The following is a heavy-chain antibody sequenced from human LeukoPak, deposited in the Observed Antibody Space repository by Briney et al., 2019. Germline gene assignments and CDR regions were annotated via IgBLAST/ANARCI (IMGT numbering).Heavy chain of an antibody. CDR2: INHSGST. V-gene: IGHV4-34*01. Sequence: SETLSLTCAVYGGSFSGYYWSWIRQPPGKGLEWIGEINHSGSTNYNPSLKSRVTTSVDTSKNQFSLKLSSVTAADTAVYYCARGRTGSLRYYDSSGYTPFDIWGQGTMVTVSS. D-gene: IGHD3-22*01. CDR1: GGSFSGYY. J-gene: IGHJ3*02. CDR3: ARGRTGSLRYYDSSGYTPFDI.